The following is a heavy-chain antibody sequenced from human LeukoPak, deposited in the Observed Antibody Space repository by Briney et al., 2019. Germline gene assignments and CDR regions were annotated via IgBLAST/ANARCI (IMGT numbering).Heavy chain of an antibody. Sequence: PGGSLRLSCSASGFIISNYAMHWVRQAPGKGLEYVSAISANGGSTYYADSVKGRFTISRDTSKNTLYLQMSSLRAEDTAMYHCVKDLYKGDSASWYFFHYWGQGTVDTVSS. CDR2: ISANGGST. CDR3: VKDLYKGDSASWYFFHY. J-gene: IGHJ4*02. D-gene: IGHD6-13*01. CDR1: GFIISNYA. V-gene: IGHV3-64D*06.